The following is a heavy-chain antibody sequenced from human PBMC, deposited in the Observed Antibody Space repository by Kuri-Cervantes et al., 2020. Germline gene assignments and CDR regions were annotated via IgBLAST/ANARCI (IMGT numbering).Heavy chain of an antibody. CDR3: AKDLSAYDSSGYYVAPFDY. J-gene: IGHJ4*02. D-gene: IGHD3-22*01. CDR1: GYTFTSYY. Sequence: ASVKVSCKASGYTFTSYYMHWVRQAPGQGLEWMGIINPSGGSTSYAQKFQGRVTMTRDTSTSTVYMELSSPRAEDTAVNYCAKDLSAYDSSGYYVAPFDYWGQGTLVTVSS. V-gene: IGHV1-46*01. CDR2: INPSGGST.